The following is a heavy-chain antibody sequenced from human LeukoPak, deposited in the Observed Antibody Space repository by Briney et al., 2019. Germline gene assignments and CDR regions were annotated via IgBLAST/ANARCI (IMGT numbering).Heavy chain of an antibody. CDR1: GGSISSYY. Sequence: ETLXLTCTVSGGSISSYYWSWIRQPPGKGLEGVGYIYYSGSTNYNPSLKSRVTISVDTSKNQFSLKLSSVTAADTAVYYCARASGSGWPDYWGQGTLVTVSS. V-gene: IGHV4-59*08. CDR2: IYYSGST. J-gene: IGHJ4*02. CDR3: ARASGSGWPDY. D-gene: IGHD3-10*01.